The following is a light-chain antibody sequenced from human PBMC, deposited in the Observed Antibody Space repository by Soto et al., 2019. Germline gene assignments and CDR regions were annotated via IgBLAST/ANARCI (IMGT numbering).Light chain of an antibody. Sequence: QSALTQPASVSGSPGQSLTISCTGTSSDIGGYDFVSWYRQQPGKAPKLLIYEVSHRPSGVSSRFSASKSGNTASLTISGLQAEDEGDHYCSSYTISSTTVFGTGTKVTVL. J-gene: IGLJ1*01. V-gene: IGLV2-14*01. CDR3: SSYTISSTTV. CDR2: EVS. CDR1: SSDIGGYDF.